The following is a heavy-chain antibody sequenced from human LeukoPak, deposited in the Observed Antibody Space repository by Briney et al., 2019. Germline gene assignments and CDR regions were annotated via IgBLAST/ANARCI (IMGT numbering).Heavy chain of an antibody. Sequence: GGSLRLSCAASGFTFSSYGMHWVRQAPGKGLKWVAFIRYDGNDKYYADSVKGRFTISRDNSKNTLYLQMNSLRAEDTAMYYCAKDQDSRSWYGGANFDYWGQGTLVTVSS. V-gene: IGHV3-30*02. CDR3: AKDQDSRSWYGGANFDY. CDR2: IRYDGNDK. J-gene: IGHJ4*02. CDR1: GFTFSSYG. D-gene: IGHD6-13*01.